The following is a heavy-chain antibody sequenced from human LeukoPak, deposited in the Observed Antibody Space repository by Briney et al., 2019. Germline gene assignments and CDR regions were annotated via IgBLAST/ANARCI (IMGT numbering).Heavy chain of an antibody. J-gene: IGHJ4*02. CDR1: GYTFTGYY. CDR2: INPNSGGT. CDR3: ARTYYYDSSGYYY. Sequence: ASVKVSCKASGYTFTGYYMHWVRQAPGQGLEGMGWINPNSGGTNYAQKFQGRVTMTRDTSISTPYMELSRLRSDDTAVYYCARTYYYDSSGYYYWGQGTLVTVSS. D-gene: IGHD3-22*01. V-gene: IGHV1-2*02.